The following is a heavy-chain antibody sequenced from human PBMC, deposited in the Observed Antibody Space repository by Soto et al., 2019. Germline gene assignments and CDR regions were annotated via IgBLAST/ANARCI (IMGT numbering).Heavy chain of an antibody. CDR2: IIWIPGNT. D-gene: IGHD3-16*01. V-gene: IGHV3-9*02. CDR1: GFTSDYYG. J-gene: IGHJ4*02. Sequence: GGSLRLSCAVSGFTSDYYGMHWVRQAPGKGLEWVSGIIWIPGNTGYADSVRGRFTISRDIAKRSLYLQMNSLRLDDTALYYCVKDPVPGGADFWGQGIQVTVSS. CDR3: VKDPVPGGADF.